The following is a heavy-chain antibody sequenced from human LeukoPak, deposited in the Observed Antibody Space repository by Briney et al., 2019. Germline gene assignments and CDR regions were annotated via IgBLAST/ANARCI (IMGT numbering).Heavy chain of an antibody. D-gene: IGHD6-19*01. Sequence: GASVKVSCKASGGTFSSYAISWVRQAPGQGLEWMGGIIPIFGTANYAQKFQGRVTITADESTSTAYMELSSLRSEDTAVYYCAREGSGWHGNYFDYWGQGTLVTVSS. CDR3: AREGSGWHGNYFDY. CDR2: IIPIFGTA. J-gene: IGHJ4*02. V-gene: IGHV1-69*13. CDR1: GGTFSSYA.